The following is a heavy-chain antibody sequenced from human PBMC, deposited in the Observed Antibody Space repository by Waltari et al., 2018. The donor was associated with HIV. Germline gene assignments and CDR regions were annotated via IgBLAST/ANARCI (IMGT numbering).Heavy chain of an antibody. CDR2: IYNGGST. CDR3: ARASSHDGDYVWYFDY. J-gene: IGHJ4*02. D-gene: IGHD4-17*01. CDR1: GGSISRGGYS. V-gene: IGHV4-30-2*01. Sequence: QLQLQESGSGLVKPSQTLSLTCAVSGGSISRGGYSWSWILQPPGQGLEWIGLIYNGGSTYYNPSLKSRVTISVDRSKNQFSLKLSSVTAADTAVYYCARASSHDGDYVWYFDYWGQGTLVTVSS.